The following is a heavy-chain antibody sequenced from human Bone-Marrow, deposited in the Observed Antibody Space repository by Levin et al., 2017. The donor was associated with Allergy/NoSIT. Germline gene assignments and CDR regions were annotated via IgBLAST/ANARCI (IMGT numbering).Heavy chain of an antibody. Sequence: ASVKVSCKASGGTFSSYSINWVRQAPGQGLEWMGGIIPIFGTANYAQKFQGRVTITADESTSTAYMELSSLRSEDTAVYYCAGVGTYYNILTGSTFDPWGQGTLVTVSS. CDR3: AGVGTYYNILTGSTFDP. V-gene: IGHV1-69*13. CDR1: GGTFSSYS. J-gene: IGHJ5*02. D-gene: IGHD3-9*01. CDR2: IIPIFGTA.